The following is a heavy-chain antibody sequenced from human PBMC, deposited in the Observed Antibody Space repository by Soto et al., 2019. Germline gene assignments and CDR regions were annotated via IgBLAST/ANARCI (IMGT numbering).Heavy chain of an antibody. CDR2: ISYDGSNK. CDR1: GFTFSSYG. CDR3: ARSAGYYDILTGSLHYYYGMDV. Sequence: GGSLRLSCAASGFTFSSYGMHWVRQAPGKGLEWVAVISYDGSNKYYADSVKGRFTISRDNSKNTLYLQMNSLRAEDTAVYYCARSAGYYDILTGSLHYYYGMDVWGQGTTVTVSS. J-gene: IGHJ6*02. D-gene: IGHD3-9*01. V-gene: IGHV3-30*03.